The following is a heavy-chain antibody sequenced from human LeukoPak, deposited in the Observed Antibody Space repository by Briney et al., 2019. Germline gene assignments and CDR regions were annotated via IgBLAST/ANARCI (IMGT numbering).Heavy chain of an antibody. CDR1: GFTVGSNY. CDR3: AKERYFPNNWFDP. J-gene: IGHJ5*02. CDR2: ISGSGGST. V-gene: IGHV3-23*01. D-gene: IGHD3-9*01. Sequence: QTGGSLRLSCAASGFTVGSNYMSWVRQAPGKGLEWVSAISGSGGSTYYADSVKGRFTISRDNSKNTLYLQMNSLRAEDTAVYYCAKERYFPNNWFDPWGQGTLVTVSS.